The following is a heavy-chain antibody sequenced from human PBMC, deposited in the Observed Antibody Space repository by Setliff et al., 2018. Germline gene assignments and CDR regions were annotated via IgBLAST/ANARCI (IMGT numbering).Heavy chain of an antibody. CDR2: MNPNSGKT. V-gene: IGHV1-8*01. CDR3: ARERYFDN. CDR1: GYPFISYD. Sequence: ASVKVSCKASGYPFISYDINWVRQAPGQGLEWMGWMNPNSGKTEYAQKFQGRVSMTRISSITTAYLEPSALKSDDTAVYYCARERYFDNWGQGTLVTVSS. J-gene: IGHJ4*02.